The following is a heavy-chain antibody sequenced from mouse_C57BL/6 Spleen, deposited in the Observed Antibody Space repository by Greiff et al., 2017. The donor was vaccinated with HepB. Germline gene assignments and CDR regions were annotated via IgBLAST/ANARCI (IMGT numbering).Heavy chain of an antibody. J-gene: IGHJ3*01. D-gene: IGHD1-1*01. Sequence: ESGPGLVKPSQSLSLTCSVTGYSITSGYYWNWIRQFPGNKLEWMGYISYDGSNNYNPSLKNRISITRDTSKNQFFLKLNSVTNEDTATYYCARHGSSFAWFAYWGQGTLVTVSA. CDR1: GYSITSGYY. CDR3: ARHGSSFAWFAY. V-gene: IGHV3-6*01. CDR2: ISYDGSN.